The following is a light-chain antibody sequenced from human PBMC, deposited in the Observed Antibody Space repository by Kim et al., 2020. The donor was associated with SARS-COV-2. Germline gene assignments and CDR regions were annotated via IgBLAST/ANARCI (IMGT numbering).Light chain of an antibody. V-gene: IGLV3-19*01. Sequence: SSELTQDPAVSVALGQTVRITCQGDSLRSYYASWYQQKPGQAPVLVIYGKNNRPSGIPDRFSGSSSGNTASLPFTGAQAEDEADYYCNSRDSSGNHLVFGGGTQLTVL. CDR2: GKN. J-gene: IGLJ2*01. CDR3: NSRDSSGNHLV. CDR1: SLRSYY.